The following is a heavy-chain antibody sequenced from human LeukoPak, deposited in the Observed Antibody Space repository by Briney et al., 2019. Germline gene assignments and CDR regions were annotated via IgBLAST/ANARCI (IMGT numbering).Heavy chain of an antibody. CDR2: INHSGST. Sequence: SETLSLTCAVYGGSFSGYYWSWIRQPPGKGLEWIGEINHSGSTNYNPSLKSRVTISVDTSKNQSSLKLSSVTAADTAVYYCARWVVPAAIDYWGQGTLVTVSS. CDR1: GGSFSGYY. J-gene: IGHJ4*02. CDR3: ARWVVPAAIDY. D-gene: IGHD2-2*02. V-gene: IGHV4-34*01.